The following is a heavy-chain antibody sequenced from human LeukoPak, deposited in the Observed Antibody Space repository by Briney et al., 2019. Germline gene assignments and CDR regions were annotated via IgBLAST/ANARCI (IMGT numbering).Heavy chain of an antibody. J-gene: IGHJ4*02. Sequence: PSQTLSLTCTVSGGSISSGGYYWSWIRQHPGKGLEWIGYIYYSGSTYYNPSLKSRVTISVDTSKNQFSLKLSSVTAADTAVYYCARDRSSFKPMPFDYWGQGTLVTVSS. CDR3: ARDRSSFKPMPFDY. D-gene: IGHD3-10*01. V-gene: IGHV4-31*03. CDR1: GGSISSGGYY. CDR2: IYYSGST.